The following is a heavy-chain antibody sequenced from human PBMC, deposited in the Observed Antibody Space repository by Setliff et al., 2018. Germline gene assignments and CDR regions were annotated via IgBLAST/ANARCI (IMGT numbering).Heavy chain of an antibody. CDR2: VNPEGSGK. V-gene: IGHV3-7*01. CDR3: IDGRNRAWGVY. J-gene: IGHJ4*02. Sequence: GGSLRLSCVASGFAISSCWMSWVRQAPGKGLEWVANVNPEGSGKYYVDSVKGRFTIYRDNAKNSLYLQMDNLRVEDTAVYYWIDGRNRAWGVYWGQGTLVTVSS. D-gene: IGHD7-27*01. CDR1: GFAISSCW.